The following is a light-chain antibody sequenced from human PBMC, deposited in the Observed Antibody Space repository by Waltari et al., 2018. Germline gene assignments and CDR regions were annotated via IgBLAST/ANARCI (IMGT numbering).Light chain of an antibody. J-gene: IGKJ2*01. Sequence: DIEMTQSPDSLGVSLGERATITCKSSQSLFYSPKNKNYLAWYQQKRGQPPRLLISWASTRESGVPDRLSGSGSGTYFTLTISSLQAEDVAVYYCHQYYTTPRTFGQGTKLDIK. CDR2: WAS. CDR1: QSLFYSPKNKNY. V-gene: IGKV4-1*01. CDR3: HQYYTTPRT.